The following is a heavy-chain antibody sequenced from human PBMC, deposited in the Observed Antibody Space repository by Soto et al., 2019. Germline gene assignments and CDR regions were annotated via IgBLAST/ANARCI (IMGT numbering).Heavy chain of an antibody. CDR2: IYHSGST. CDR3: GAVGGPPRYY. J-gene: IGHJ4*02. Sequence: QLQLQESGSGLVKPSQTLSLTCAVSGGSISSGDYSWSWIRQPPGEGLEWIGYIYHSGSTYYNPSLKSPFTISGDRSKNQFSQKQSSVTAEDTAVYYCGAVGGPPRYYWGQGTLVSVSS. V-gene: IGHV4-30-2*01. D-gene: IGHD1-26*01. CDR1: GGSISSGDYS.